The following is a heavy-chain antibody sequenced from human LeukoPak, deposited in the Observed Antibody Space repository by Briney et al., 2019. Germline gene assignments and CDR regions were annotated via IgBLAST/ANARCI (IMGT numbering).Heavy chain of an antibody. CDR1: GFTFSSYW. J-gene: IGHJ6*02. CDR2: ISGSGGST. D-gene: IGHD6-19*01. CDR3: AKTFAPPGYSSGWYFYYGMDV. V-gene: IGHV3-23*01. Sequence: GGSLRLSCAASGFTFSSYWMSWVRQAPGKGLEWVSAISGSGGSTYYADSVKGRFTISRDNSKNTLYLQMNSLRAEDTAVYYCAKTFAPPGYSSGWYFYYGMDVWGQGTTVTVSS.